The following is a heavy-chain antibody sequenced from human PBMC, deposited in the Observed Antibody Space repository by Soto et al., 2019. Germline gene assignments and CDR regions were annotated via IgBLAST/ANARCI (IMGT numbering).Heavy chain of an antibody. V-gene: IGHV3-30*04. CDR3: AGVGCSGAACYSYAFDS. J-gene: IGHJ4*02. CDR1: GCTFSNYA. CDR2: ISFDARNT. Sequence: GGSLRLSCAVSGCTFSNYAMRWVRQAPGKRLEWVAVISFDARNTHYADSVKGRFTISRDYSENTLYLQMNSLTVQDTRLYHCAGVGCSGAACYSYAFDSCGQGALVSVSS. D-gene: IGHD2-21*02.